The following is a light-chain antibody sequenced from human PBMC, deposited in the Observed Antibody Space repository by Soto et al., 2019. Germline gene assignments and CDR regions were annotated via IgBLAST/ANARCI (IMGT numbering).Light chain of an antibody. CDR3: CSYAGTPYV. J-gene: IGLJ1*01. Sequence: QCVLTQPASVSGSPGQSITISCTGTSSDVGSYNLVSWYQQHPGKAPKLMIYEGSKRPSGVSNRFSGSKSGNTASLTISGLQAEDEADYYCCSYAGTPYVFGTGTKVTVL. V-gene: IGLV2-23*01. CDR2: EGS. CDR1: SSDVGSYNL.